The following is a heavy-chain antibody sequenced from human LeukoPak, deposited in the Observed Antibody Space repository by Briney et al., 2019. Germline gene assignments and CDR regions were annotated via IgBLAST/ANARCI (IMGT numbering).Heavy chain of an antibody. Sequence: GGSLRLSCAASGFTVNSNYMSWVRQAPGKGLEWVSYISGSGDIIYYADSVKGRFTISRDNAKNSLYLQMDSLRAEDTAIYYCARDMTITGADDYWGQGTLVTVSS. CDR3: ARDMTITGADDY. CDR2: ISGSGDII. D-gene: IGHD6-13*01. J-gene: IGHJ4*02. CDR1: GFTVNSNY. V-gene: IGHV3-11*04.